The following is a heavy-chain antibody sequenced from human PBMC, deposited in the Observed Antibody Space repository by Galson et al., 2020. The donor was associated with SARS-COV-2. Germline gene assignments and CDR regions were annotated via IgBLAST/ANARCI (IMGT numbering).Heavy chain of an antibody. Sequence: ASVKVSCKTSGYTFTAYYISWVRQAPGQGLEWMGGINPDSGDTDYAQNFQDRVTLTRDTSIRTAYLELRWLGSDDTGVYYCARQPPKAYGSLTTDSTNAFWGQGTRVTVSS. CDR2: INPDSGDT. J-gene: IGHJ4*02. D-gene: IGHD1-1*01. CDR3: ARQPPKAYGSLTTDSTNAF. V-gene: IGHV1-2*02. CDR1: GYTFTAYY.